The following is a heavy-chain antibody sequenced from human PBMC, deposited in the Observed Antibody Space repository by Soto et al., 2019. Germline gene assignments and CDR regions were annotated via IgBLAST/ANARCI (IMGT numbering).Heavy chain of an antibody. CDR1: GGTFSSYA. V-gene: IGHV1-69*13. Sequence: SVKVSCKASGGTFSSYAISWVRQAPGQGLEWMGGIIPIFGTANYAQKFQGRVTITADESTSAAYMELSSLRSEDTAVYYCARRGEITIFGVAPYYFDYWGQGTLVTV. D-gene: IGHD3-3*01. J-gene: IGHJ4*02. CDR3: ARRGEITIFGVAPYYFDY. CDR2: IIPIFGTA.